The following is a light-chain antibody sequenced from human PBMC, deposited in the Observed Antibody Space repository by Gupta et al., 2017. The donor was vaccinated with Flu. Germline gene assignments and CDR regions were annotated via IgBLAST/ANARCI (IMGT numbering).Light chain of an antibody. Sequence: QSALTQPASVSGSPGQSITIPRTGSTSDVGSYNLVSWYQQHPGKAPKVMIYEVTKRPSGVSNRLSGSKSGNTASRTISGLQAEDEAYDYCCSYAGSSTWVFGGGTKVTVL. V-gene: IGLV2-23*02. CDR1: TSDVGSYNL. J-gene: IGLJ3*02. CDR2: EVT. CDR3: CSYAGSSTWV.